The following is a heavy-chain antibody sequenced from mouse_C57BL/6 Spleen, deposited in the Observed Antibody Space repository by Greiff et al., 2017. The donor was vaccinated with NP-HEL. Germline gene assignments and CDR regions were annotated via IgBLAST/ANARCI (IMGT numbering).Heavy chain of an antibody. CDR2: ISGGGGNT. Sequence: EVNVVESGGGLVKPGGSLKLSCAASGFTFSSYTMSWVRQTPEKRLEWVATISGGGGNTYYPDSVKGRFTISRDNAKNTLYLQMSSLRSEDTALYYCARLYYGNSGWFAYWGQGTLVTVSA. J-gene: IGHJ3*01. CDR1: GFTFSSYT. CDR3: ARLYYGNSGWFAY. V-gene: IGHV5-9*01. D-gene: IGHD2-1*01.